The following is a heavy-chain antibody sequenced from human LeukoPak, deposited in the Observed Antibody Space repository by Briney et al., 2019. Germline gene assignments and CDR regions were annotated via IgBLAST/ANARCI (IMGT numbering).Heavy chain of an antibody. D-gene: IGHD2-21*01. CDR2: IYSGGST. J-gene: IGHJ4*02. Sequence: GGSLRLSCAASGFTFSSYAMSWVRQAPGKGLEWVSVIYSGGSTYYADSVKGRFTISRDNSKNTLYLQMNSLRAEDTAVYYCARVDSRDSHWGQGTLVTVSS. CDR1: GFTFSSYA. CDR3: ARVDSRDSH. V-gene: IGHV3-53*01.